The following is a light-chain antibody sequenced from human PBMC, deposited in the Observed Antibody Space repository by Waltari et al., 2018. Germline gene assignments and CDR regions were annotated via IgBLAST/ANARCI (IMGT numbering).Light chain of an antibody. Sequence: SYELTQPPSVSVSPGQTASITCSGDKLGDKYAYWYQQKPGQSPVQVIYQHNKRPSGIPERFSGSNSGNTATLTISGTQAMDEADYYCQAWDRTTVVFGGGTKLTVL. CDR3: QAWDRTTVV. CDR1: KLGDKY. CDR2: QHN. V-gene: IGLV3-1*01. J-gene: IGLJ2*01.